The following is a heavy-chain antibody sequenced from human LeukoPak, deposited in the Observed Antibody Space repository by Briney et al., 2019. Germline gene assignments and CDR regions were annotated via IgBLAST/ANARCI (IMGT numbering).Heavy chain of an antibody. V-gene: IGHV3-23*01. CDR3: ARDSTLTVTETNFDY. CDR2: ISGSGGST. D-gene: IGHD4-17*01. Sequence: AGGSLRLSCVASGFTFSTYAMSWVRQAPGKGLEWVSAISGSGGSTHYADSVKGRFTISRDNAKNSLYLQMNSLRAEDTAVYYCARDSTLTVTETNFDYWGQGTLVTVSS. CDR1: GFTFSTYA. J-gene: IGHJ4*02.